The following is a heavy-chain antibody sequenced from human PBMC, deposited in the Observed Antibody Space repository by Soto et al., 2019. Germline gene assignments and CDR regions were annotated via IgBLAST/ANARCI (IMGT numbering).Heavy chain of an antibody. CDR3: ARDQDRNLLNYYDSSGYHGPFDY. J-gene: IGHJ4*02. CDR1: GYTFTSYA. V-gene: IGHV1-3*01. Sequence: ASVKVSCKASGYTFTSYAMHWVRQAPGQRLEWMGWINAGNGNTKYSQKFQGRVTITRDTSASTAYMELSSLRSEDTAVYYCARDQDRNLLNYYDSSGYHGPFDYWGQGTLVTVS. CDR2: INAGNGNT. D-gene: IGHD3-22*01.